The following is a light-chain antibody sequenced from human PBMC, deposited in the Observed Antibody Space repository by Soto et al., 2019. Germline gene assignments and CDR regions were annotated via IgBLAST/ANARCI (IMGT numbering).Light chain of an antibody. Sequence: EIVLSQSRDTLSLSPGERATLSCRASQRVTNSYLAWYQQKPGQAPRLLIFGASSRATGIPDRFSGSGSGTDFTLTISSLEPEDFALYFCHQYGTSPRTFGPGTKVEF. CDR1: QRVTNSY. V-gene: IGKV3-20*01. CDR2: GAS. J-gene: IGKJ1*01. CDR3: HQYGTSPRT.